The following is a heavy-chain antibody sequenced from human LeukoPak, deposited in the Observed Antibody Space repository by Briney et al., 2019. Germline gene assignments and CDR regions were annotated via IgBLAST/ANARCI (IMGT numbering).Heavy chain of an antibody. CDR2: IYYSGST. J-gene: IGHJ5*02. Sequence: SETLSLTCTVSGGSISSYYWSWILQPPGKGLEWIGYIYYSGSTNYNPSLKSRVTISVDTSKNQFSLKLSSVTAADTAVYYCARAAPYCSSWWGRGSYWFDPWGQGTLVTVSS. V-gene: IGHV4-59*01. D-gene: IGHD6-13*01. CDR1: GGSISSYY. CDR3: ARAAPYCSSWWGRGSYWFDP.